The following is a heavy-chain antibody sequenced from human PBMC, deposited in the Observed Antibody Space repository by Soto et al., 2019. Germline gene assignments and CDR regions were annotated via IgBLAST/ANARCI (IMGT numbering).Heavy chain of an antibody. J-gene: IGHJ4*02. CDR2: IYYSGST. Sequence: PSETLSLTCTVSGGSVSSGSCYWSWIRQPPGKGLEWIGYIYYSGSTNYNPSLKSRVTISVDTSKNQFSLKLSSVTAADTAVYYCARGTTYYDLWSGYYLDYWGQGTLVTVSS. V-gene: IGHV4-61*01. D-gene: IGHD3-3*01. CDR1: GGSVSSGSCY. CDR3: ARGTTYYDLWSGYYLDY.